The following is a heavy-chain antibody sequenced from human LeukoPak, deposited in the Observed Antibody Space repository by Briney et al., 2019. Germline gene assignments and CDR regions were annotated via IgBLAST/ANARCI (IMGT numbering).Heavy chain of an antibody. CDR1: GFTFSSYA. Sequence: GGSLRLSCAASGFTFSSYAMSWVRQAPGKGLEWVSAISGSGGSTYYADSVKGRFTISRDSSKNTLYLQMNSLRAEDTAVYYCAIRYSSSWAYWYWGQGTLVTVSS. CDR2: ISGSGGST. J-gene: IGHJ4*02. D-gene: IGHD6-13*01. V-gene: IGHV3-23*01. CDR3: AIRYSSSWAYWY.